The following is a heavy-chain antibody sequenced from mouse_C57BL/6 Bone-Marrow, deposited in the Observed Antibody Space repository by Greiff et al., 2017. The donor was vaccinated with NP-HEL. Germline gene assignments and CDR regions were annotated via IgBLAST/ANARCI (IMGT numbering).Heavy chain of an antibody. V-gene: IGHV1-15*01. J-gene: IGHJ2*01. CDR1: GYTFTDYE. Sequence: VHLVESGAELVRPGASVTLSCKASGYTFTDYEMHWVKQTPVHGLEWIGAIDPGTGGTAYNQKFKGKAILTADKSSSTAYMELRSLTSEDSAVYYCTRRRLLRYFDYWGQGTTLTVSS. CDR3: TRRRLLRYFDY. CDR2: IDPGTGGT. D-gene: IGHD1-1*01.